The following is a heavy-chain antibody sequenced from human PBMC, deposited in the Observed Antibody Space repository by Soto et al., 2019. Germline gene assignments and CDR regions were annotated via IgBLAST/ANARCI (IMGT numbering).Heavy chain of an antibody. CDR3: ARERGGYGLFDS. Sequence: QLQLQESGSGLVKPSHTLSLTCTVSGGSISDAAYSWSWIRQPPGKGLEWIGYIYPSGMPFYNPSLRRRVTISIGRSHDQFSLPLRSVTAADPAVYYCARERGGYGLFDSWGQGILVAVSS. V-gene: IGHV4-30-2*01. D-gene: IGHD5-18*01. CDR2: IYPSGMP. CDR1: GGSISDAAYS. J-gene: IGHJ4*02.